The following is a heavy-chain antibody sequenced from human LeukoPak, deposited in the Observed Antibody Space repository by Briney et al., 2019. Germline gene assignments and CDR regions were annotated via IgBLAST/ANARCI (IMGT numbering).Heavy chain of an antibody. V-gene: IGHV4-59*01. J-gene: IGHJ5*02. Sequence: PSETLSLTCTVSGGSISTFFWNWIRQPPGQGLEWIGYVNSNGGTYNNPSLKSRVTVSLDMSKNQFSLKLSSATAADTAVYYCARDAGGTWFDPWGQGILVTVSS. CDR3: ARDAGGTWFDP. CDR1: GGSISTFF. CDR2: VNSNGGT.